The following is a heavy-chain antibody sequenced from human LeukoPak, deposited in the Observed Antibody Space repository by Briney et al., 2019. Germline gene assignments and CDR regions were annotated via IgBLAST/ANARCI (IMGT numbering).Heavy chain of an antibody. Sequence: PSETLSLTCAVYGVSFSGYYWSWIRQPPGKGLEWIGEINHSGSTNYNPSLKSRVTISVDTSKNQFSLKLSSVTAADTAVYYCATAMALRYDAFDIWGQGTMVTVSS. V-gene: IGHV4-34*01. CDR1: GVSFSGYY. J-gene: IGHJ3*02. D-gene: IGHD3-10*01. CDR3: ATAMALRYDAFDI. CDR2: INHSGST.